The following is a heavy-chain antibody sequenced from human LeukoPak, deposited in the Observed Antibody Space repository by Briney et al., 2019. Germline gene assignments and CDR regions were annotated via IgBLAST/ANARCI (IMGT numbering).Heavy chain of an antibody. J-gene: IGHJ4*02. Sequence: ASVKVACKASGYTFTSYGISWVRQAPGQGLEWVGWISASNGNTNYAQKLQGRVTMTTDTSTSTAYMELRSLRSDDTAVYYCARQRRVLKRGGSGYYGSGSYSIAYYFDYWGQGTLVTVSS. D-gene: IGHD3-10*01. V-gene: IGHV1-18*04. CDR3: ARQRRVLKRGGSGYYGSGSYSIAYYFDY. CDR2: ISASNGNT. CDR1: GYTFTSYG.